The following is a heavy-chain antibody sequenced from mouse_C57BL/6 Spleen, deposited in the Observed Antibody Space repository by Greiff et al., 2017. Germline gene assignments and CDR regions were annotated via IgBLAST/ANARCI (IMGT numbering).Heavy chain of an antibody. CDR3: ARLDYDGGWFAY. J-gene: IGHJ3*01. CDR2: IDPSDSYT. CDR1: GYTFTSYW. Sequence: VQLQQPGAELVRPGTSVKLSCKASGYTFTSYWMHWVKQRPGQGLEWIGVIDPSDSYTNYNQKFKGKATLTVDTSSSTAYMQLSSLTSEDSAVYYCARLDYDGGWFAYWGQGTLVTVSA. D-gene: IGHD2-4*01. V-gene: IGHV1-59*01.